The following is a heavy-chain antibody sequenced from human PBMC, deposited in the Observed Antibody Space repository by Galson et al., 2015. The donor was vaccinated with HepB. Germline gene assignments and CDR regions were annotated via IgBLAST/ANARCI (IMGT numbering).Heavy chain of an antibody. CDR1: GFTFSSYG. Sequence: SLRLSCAASGFTFSSYGMHWVRQAPGKGLEWMAVISYDGSNKYYADSVKGRFTISRDNSKNTLYLRMNSLRAEDTAVYYCAKDLQLGLGLGYCSGGSCYSYYYGMDVWGQGTTVTVSS. CDR3: AKDLQLGLGLGYCSGGSCYSYYYGMDV. V-gene: IGHV3-30*18. CDR2: ISYDGSNK. D-gene: IGHD2-15*01. J-gene: IGHJ6*02.